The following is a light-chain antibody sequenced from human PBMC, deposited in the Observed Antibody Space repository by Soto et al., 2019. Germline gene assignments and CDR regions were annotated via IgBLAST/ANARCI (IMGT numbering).Light chain of an antibody. CDR2: GAS. CDR3: QQYNNWPRT. V-gene: IGKV3-15*01. J-gene: IGKJ1*01. CDR1: QSVSSD. Sequence: EIVMTQSPATLSVSPGESATLSCRASQSVSSDLAWYHQKPGQAPRLLIYGASTRATGIPARFSGSGSGTEFTPTINSLQSEDFAVYYRQQYNNWPRTFGQGTKVDI.